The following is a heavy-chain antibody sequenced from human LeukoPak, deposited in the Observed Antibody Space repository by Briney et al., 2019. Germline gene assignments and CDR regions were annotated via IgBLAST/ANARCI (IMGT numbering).Heavy chain of an antibody. J-gene: IGHJ6*03. D-gene: IGHD3-10*01. CDR1: GGSISSSSYC. Sequence: SETLSLTCTVSGGSISSSSYCWGWIRQPPGKGLEWIGSIYYSGSTYYNPSLESRVTISVDTSKNQFSLKLSSVTAADTAVYYCARAYYGSGPTYYYMDVWGKGTTVTVSS. CDR3: ARAYYGSGPTYYYMDV. V-gene: IGHV4-39*01. CDR2: IYYSGST.